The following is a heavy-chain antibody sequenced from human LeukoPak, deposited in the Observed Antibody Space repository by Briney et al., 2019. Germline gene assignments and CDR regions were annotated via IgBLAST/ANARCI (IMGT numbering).Heavy chain of an antibody. D-gene: IGHD6-13*01. V-gene: IGHV3-48*02. Sequence: AGGSLRLSCAASGFIFSSYSINWVRQAPGKGLEWVSHISSSSSSIYYADSVKGRFTISRDNAKNSLYLQMNSLRDEDTAVYYCARSGYGSSWYFFDYWGQGTLVTVSS. J-gene: IGHJ4*02. CDR1: GFIFSSYS. CDR2: ISSSSSSI. CDR3: ARSGYGSSWYFFDY.